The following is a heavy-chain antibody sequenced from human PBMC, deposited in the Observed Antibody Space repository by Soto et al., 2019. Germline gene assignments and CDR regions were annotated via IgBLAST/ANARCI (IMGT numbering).Heavy chain of an antibody. CDR3: ASGAAMAYGMHV. V-gene: IGHV3-11*01. Sequence: QVQLVESGGGLVKPGGSLRLSCAASGFTFSDYYRSWIRQAAEKGLEWVSYISSSGSTIFYADSVKGRFTISRDNAKNSLYLQMNSLRAEDTAVYHCASGAAMAYGMHVLGQGTTVTVSS. CDR2: ISSSGSTI. D-gene: IGHD5-18*01. CDR1: GFTFSDYY. J-gene: IGHJ6*02.